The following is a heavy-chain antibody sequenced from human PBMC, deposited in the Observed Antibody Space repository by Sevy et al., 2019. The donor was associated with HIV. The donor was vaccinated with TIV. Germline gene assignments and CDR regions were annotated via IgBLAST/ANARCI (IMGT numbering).Heavy chain of an antibody. D-gene: IGHD3-22*01. V-gene: IGHV3-23*01. Sequence: GGSLRLSCAASGFTFSRYAMNWVRQAPGKGLEWVSGISGSGGSGDKTNYADSVKCRFTISRDDSKNSLYLQLNSLRAEDTAIYYCARKYDSSGYFDYWGQGTLVTVSS. CDR3: ARKYDSSGYFDY. J-gene: IGHJ4*02. CDR1: GFTFSRYA. CDR2: ISGSGGSGDKT.